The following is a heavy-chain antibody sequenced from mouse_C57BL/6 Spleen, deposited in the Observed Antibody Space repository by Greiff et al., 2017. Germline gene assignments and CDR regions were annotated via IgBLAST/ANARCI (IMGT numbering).Heavy chain of an antibody. CDR3: VCPLTDWYFDD. CDR1: GYAFSSSW. V-gene: IGHV1-82*01. J-gene: IGHJ1*03. Sequence: QVQLQQSGPELVKPGASVKISCKASGYAFSSSWMNWVKQRPGQGLEWIGQIYPGDGDTNYNGKFKGKATLTADKSSSTAYMQVCILTCKNSAVYFCVCPLTDWYFDDWGKGTTVTVSS. CDR2: IYPGDGDT. D-gene: IGHD1-1*01.